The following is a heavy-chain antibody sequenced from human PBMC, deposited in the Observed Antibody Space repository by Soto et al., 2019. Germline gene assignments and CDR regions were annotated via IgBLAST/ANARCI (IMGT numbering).Heavy chain of an antibody. D-gene: IGHD2-2*01. V-gene: IGHV3-33*01. J-gene: IGHJ6*02. CDR2: IWYDGSNK. CDR1: GFTFSSYG. Sequence: GGSLRLSCAASGFTFSSYGMHWVRQAPGKGLEWVAVIWYDGSNKYYADSVKGRFTISRDNSKNTLYLQMNSLRAEDMAVYYCARDRVWDIVVVPAAIGGNYYYGMDVWGQGTTVTVS. CDR3: ARDRVWDIVVVPAAIGGNYYYGMDV.